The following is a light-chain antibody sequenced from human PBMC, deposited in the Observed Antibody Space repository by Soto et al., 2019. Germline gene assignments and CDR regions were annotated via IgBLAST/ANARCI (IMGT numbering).Light chain of an antibody. J-gene: IGKJ1*01. V-gene: IGKV3-15*01. CDR2: CAS. CDR3: NQYQDWPPKRT. CDR1: QSITTN. Sequence: EVVMTQSPVTLSVSPGERATLSCRASQSITTNLAWYQQKPGQAPRLLIYCASTRATGVPARFSGSGSGTPVTLTISSMKSEDFALYYCNQYQDWPPKRTFGQGTRVDFK.